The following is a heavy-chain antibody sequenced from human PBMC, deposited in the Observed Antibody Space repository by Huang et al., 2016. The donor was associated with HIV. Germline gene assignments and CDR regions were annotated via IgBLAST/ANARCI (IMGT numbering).Heavy chain of an antibody. V-gene: IGHV4-61*09. D-gene: IGHD2-21*01. CDR1: CDSITSRMNYY. Sequence: QVQLQESGPGLVKPSQTLSLICSVFCDSITSRMNYYWTWVRQPAGQGLEYVGLIYATGTTYYNPSLKTRVSISLDTSKNQFSLRLTSMTAADTAVYYCARATYRDFEYSFDFWGQGILVTVSS. J-gene: IGHJ4*02. CDR3: ARATYRDFEYSFDF. CDR2: IYATGTT.